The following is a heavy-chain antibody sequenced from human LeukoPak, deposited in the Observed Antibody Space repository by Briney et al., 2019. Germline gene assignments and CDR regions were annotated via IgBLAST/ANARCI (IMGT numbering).Heavy chain of an antibody. J-gene: IGHJ4*02. CDR1: GFTFSNYA. CDR3: ARGYCSGVSCFDFDR. V-gene: IGHV3-23*01. Sequence: GGSLRLSCAASGFTFSNYAMSWVRQAPGKGLEWVSVISGSGDTTYYADSVKGRFTISRDNAKNSVYLQMDSLRAEDTAVYYCARGYCSGVSCFDFDRWGQGTLVTVSS. D-gene: IGHD2-15*01. CDR2: ISGSGDTT.